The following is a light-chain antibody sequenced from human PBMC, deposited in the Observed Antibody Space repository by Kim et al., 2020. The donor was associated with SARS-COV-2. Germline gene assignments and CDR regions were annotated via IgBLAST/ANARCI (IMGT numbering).Light chain of an antibody. CDR3: QQGYSVPRT. CDR2: TAS. Sequence: ASIRDRVTNTCRASQGISNYLNWFQQKARKAPRLLIYTASSLQSGVPPRFSGDGAETDFTLTISSLQPEDFATYYCQQGYSVPRTFGGETKVDIK. J-gene: IGKJ4*01. CDR1: QGISNY. V-gene: IGKV1-39*01.